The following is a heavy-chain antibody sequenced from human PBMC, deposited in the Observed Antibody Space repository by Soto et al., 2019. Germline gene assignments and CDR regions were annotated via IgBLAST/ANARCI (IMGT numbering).Heavy chain of an antibody. CDR3: ARGPLYDFWSGYNFDY. Sequence: ETLSLTCTVSGGSISSYYWSWIRQPPGKGLEWIGYVYYSGSTNYNPSLKSRVTISVDTSKNQFSLKLSSVTAADTAVYYCARGPLYDFWSGYNFDYWGQGTLVTVSS. CDR2: VYYSGST. D-gene: IGHD3-3*01. J-gene: IGHJ4*02. V-gene: IGHV4-59*01. CDR1: GGSISSYY.